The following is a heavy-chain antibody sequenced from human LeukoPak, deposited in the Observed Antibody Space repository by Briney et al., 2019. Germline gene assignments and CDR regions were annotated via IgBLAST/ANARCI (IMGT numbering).Heavy chain of an antibody. D-gene: IGHD3-10*01. CDR1: GGSMSSGNYY. J-gene: IGHJ5*02. CDR3: ARGNYYGSGSFNWFDP. V-gene: IGHV4-61*02. CDR2: VYASGST. Sequence: PSETLSLTCSVSGGSMSSGNYYWSWIRQPAGKGLEWIGRVYASGSTNYNPSLNSRVTMSVDTSKNQFSLNLRSATAADTAVYFCARGNYYGSGSFNWFDPWGQGTLVTVSS.